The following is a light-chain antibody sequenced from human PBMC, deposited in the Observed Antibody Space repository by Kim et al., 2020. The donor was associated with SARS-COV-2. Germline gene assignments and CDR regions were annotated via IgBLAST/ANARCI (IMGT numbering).Light chain of an antibody. V-gene: IGLV3-1*01. J-gene: IGLJ2*01. Sequence: VAPGQTGDITCSVDKLGDKFVFWYQQKAGLSPVLVIYQDSKRPSGIPERISGSNSGTAATLTITGTQAMDEADYYCHVWDSDTVLFGGGTKLTVL. CDR3: HVWDSDTVL. CDR1: KLGDKF. CDR2: QDS.